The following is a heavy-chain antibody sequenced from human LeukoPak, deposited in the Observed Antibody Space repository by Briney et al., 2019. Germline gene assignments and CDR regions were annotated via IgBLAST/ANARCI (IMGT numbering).Heavy chain of an antibody. J-gene: IGHJ1*01. CDR3: ARPKDSNWETLHH. V-gene: IGHV1-69*05. D-gene: IGHD4-11*01. CDR2: IIPNFRTS. CDR1: GGTFSGYS. Sequence: GASVKVSFKASGGTFSGYSIAWVRQAPGQGLEWMGGIIPNFRTSNYAQKFQGRVTFSTDESAGTGYLELSGLRSEDTAVYYCARPKDSNWETLHHWGQGTLVTVSS.